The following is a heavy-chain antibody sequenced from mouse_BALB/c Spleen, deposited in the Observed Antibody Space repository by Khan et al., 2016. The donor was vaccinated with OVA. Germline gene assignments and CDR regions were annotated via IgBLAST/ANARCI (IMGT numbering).Heavy chain of an antibody. CDR2: IDPANGYT. J-gene: IGHJ3*01. D-gene: IGHD1-1*01. Sequence: VQLKESGAELVKPGASVKLSCTTSGFNIKDTYIHWVKQRPEQGLEWIGRIDPANGYTKFDPKFQGKATLTTDTSSNTAYLQLSSLTSEDTAVYYCARITYYGGSYWGQGTLVTVSS. CDR3: ARITYYGGSY. V-gene: IGHV14-3*02. CDR1: GFNIKDTY.